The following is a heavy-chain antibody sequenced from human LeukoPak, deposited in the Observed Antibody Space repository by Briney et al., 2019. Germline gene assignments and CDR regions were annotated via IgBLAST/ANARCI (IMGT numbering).Heavy chain of an antibody. CDR1: GFTFSSYA. CDR3: AGDGIMYSSSWDAAFDI. CDR2: ISGSGGRT. Sequence: GWSLRLSCAASGFTFSSYAMSWVRQAPGRGLDWVSAISGSGGRTYYADSVKGRFTISRDNSKNPLYLQMNSRRGEDTAVYYCAGDGIMYSSSWDAAFDIWGQGTMVTVSS. J-gene: IGHJ3*02. D-gene: IGHD6-13*01. V-gene: IGHV3-23*01.